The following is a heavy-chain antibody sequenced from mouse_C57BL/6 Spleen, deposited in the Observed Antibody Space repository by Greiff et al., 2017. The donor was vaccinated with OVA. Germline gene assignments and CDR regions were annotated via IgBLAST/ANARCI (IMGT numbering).Heavy chain of an antibody. J-gene: IGHJ2*01. Sequence: VKLMESGPELVKPGASVKISCKASGYAFSSSWMNWVKQRPGKGLEWIGRVYPGDGDTNYNGKFKGKATLTADKSSSTAYMQLSSLTSEDSAVYFCARWGSSGSHYWGQGTTLTVSS. CDR3: ARWGSSGSHY. CDR1: GYAFSSSW. D-gene: IGHD3-2*02. V-gene: IGHV1-82*01. CDR2: VYPGDGDT.